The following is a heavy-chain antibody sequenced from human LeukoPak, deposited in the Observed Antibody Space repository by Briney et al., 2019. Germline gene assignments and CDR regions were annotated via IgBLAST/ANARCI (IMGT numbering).Heavy chain of an antibody. CDR2: IIPIFGTA. V-gene: IGHV1-69*06. CDR1: GGTFSSYA. J-gene: IGHJ4*02. D-gene: IGHD3-10*01. Sequence: ASVKVSCKASGGTFSSYAISWVRQAPGQGLEWMGGIIPIFGTANYPQKFQGRVTITADKSTSTAYMELGSLRSEDTAVYYCAREGSYYGSGSSPRPFDYWGQGTLVTVSS. CDR3: AREGSYYGSGSSPRPFDY.